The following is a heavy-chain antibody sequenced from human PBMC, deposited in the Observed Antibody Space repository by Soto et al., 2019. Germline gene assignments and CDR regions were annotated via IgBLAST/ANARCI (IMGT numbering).Heavy chain of an antibody. CDR2: INYNGATT. V-gene: IGHV3-64D*06. J-gene: IGHJ4*02. Sequence: EVQVVESGGDLVQPGGSLRPSCSASGFTFSNTAMHWVRQAPGKGLEYVSAINYNGATTYYGDSVKGRFTVSRDNSKNTVYLQMSSLRPDDTALYYCVTWGGVGARNFDYWGRGTLVAVSP. CDR3: VTWGGVGARNFDY. CDR1: GFTFSNTA. D-gene: IGHD3-16*01.